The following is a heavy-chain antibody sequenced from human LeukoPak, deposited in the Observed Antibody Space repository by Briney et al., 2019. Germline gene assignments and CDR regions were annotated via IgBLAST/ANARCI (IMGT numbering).Heavy chain of an antibody. CDR1: GGSISSGGYY. J-gene: IGHJ3*02. D-gene: IGHD3-22*01. CDR3: ASQKHYYDSSGYQVNAFDI. Sequence: SQTLSLTCTVSGGSISSGGYYWSWVRQHPGKGLEWIGYIYYSGSTYYNPSLKSRVTISVDTSKNQFSLKLSSVTAADTAVYYCASQKHYYDSSGYQVNAFDIWGQGTMVTVSS. V-gene: IGHV4-31*03. CDR2: IYYSGST.